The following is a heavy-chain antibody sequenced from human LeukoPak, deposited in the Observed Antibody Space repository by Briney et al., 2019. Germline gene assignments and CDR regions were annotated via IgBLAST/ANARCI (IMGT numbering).Heavy chain of an antibody. V-gene: IGHV3-23*01. J-gene: IGHJ3*02. CDR2: ISGSGGST. CDR1: GFTFSSYA. D-gene: IGHD3-22*01. CDR3: AKVSSYDGSGYDAFDI. Sequence: GGSLRLSCAASGFTFSSYAMSWVRQAPGKGLEWVSAISGSGGSTYYADSVKGRFTISRDNSKNTLYLQMNSLRAEDTAVYYCAKVSSYDGSGYDAFDIWGQGTMVTVSS.